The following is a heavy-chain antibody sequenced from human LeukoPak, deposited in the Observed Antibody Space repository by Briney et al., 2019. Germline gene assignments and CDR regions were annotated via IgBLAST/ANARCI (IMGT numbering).Heavy chain of an antibody. CDR3: AREMMMDRGAFGI. J-gene: IGHJ3*02. Sequence: PSETLSLTCAVYGGSLSGYYWSWFRQSPGKGLEWMGEISHGGGTNLNPSLKSRIIMSVDGSKKQFSLRLSSVTAADTAVYYCAREMMMDRGAFGIWGHGTMVTVS. CDR1: GGSLSGYY. V-gene: IGHV4-34*10. D-gene: IGHD5-24*01. CDR2: ISHGGGT.